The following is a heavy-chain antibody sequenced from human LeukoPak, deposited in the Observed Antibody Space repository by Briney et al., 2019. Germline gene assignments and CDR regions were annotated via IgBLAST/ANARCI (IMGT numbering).Heavy chain of an antibody. CDR3: AKATFTFSETLVLYYFDY. D-gene: IGHD6-13*01. CDR2: ISWNSGSI. V-gene: IGHV3-9*01. Sequence: GGSLRLSCAASGFTFDDYAMHWVRQAPGKGLEWVSGISWNSGSIGYADSVKGRFTISRDNAKNSLYLQMNSLRAEDTALYYCAKATFTFSETLVLYYFDYWGQGTLVTVSS. J-gene: IGHJ4*02. CDR1: GFTFDDYA.